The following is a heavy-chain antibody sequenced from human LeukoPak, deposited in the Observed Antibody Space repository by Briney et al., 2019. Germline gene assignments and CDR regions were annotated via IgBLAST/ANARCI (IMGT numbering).Heavy chain of an antibody. J-gene: IGHJ5*02. CDR3: ATLEQWRGVLDFDP. CDR1: GYTLTELS. V-gene: IGHV1-24*01. D-gene: IGHD6-19*01. CDR2: FDPEDGET. Sequence: ASVKVSCKVSGYTLTELSMHWVRQAPGKGLEWMGGFDPEDGETIYAQKFQGRVTMTENTSTDTAYMGLSSLRSEDTAVYYCATLEQWRGVLDFDPWGQGTLVTVSS.